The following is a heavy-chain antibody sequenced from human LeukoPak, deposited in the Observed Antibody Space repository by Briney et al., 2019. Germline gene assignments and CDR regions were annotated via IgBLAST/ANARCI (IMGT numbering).Heavy chain of an antibody. CDR3: AKPYSREGWLLPLYY. V-gene: IGHV3-23*01. Sequence: GGSLRLSCAASGFTFSSYAMSWVRQAPGKGLEWVSGISAGGSTNYADSVKGRFTISRDNSKNTLYLQMNNLRAEDTAVYYCAKPYSREGWLLPLYYWGQGTLVTVSS. J-gene: IGHJ4*02. CDR1: GFTFSSYA. D-gene: IGHD3-22*01. CDR2: ISAGGST.